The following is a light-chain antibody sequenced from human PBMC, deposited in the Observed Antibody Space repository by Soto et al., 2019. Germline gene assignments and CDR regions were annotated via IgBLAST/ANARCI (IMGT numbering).Light chain of an antibody. J-gene: IGLJ3*02. CDR1: SSDAGSYNF. CDR3: CSYASSSTYWV. CDR2: EDS. Sequence: QSALTQPASVSGSPGQSITISCTGPSSDAGSYNFVSWYQQHPGKAPKVMIYEDSKRPSGVSNRFSGSKSGNTASLTISGLQAEDEADYYCCSYASSSTYWVFGGGTKLTVL. V-gene: IGLV2-23*01.